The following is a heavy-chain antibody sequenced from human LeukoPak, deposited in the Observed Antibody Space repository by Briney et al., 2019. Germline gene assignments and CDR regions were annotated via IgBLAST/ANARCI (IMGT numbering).Heavy chain of an antibody. Sequence: SETPSLTCTVSGGSISSSSYYWGWIRQPPGKGLEWIGSIYYSGSTYYNPSLKSRVTISVDTSKNQFSLKLSSVTAADTAVYYCARDVWSGYYFTNHFDYWGQGTLVTVSS. D-gene: IGHD3-3*01. V-gene: IGHV4-39*07. CDR2: IYYSGST. CDR1: GGSISSSSYY. J-gene: IGHJ4*02. CDR3: ARDVWSGYYFTNHFDY.